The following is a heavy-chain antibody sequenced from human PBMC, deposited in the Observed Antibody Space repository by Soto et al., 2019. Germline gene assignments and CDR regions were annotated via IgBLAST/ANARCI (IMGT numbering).Heavy chain of an antibody. CDR2: ISYDGSNK. J-gene: IGHJ6*03. V-gene: IGHV3-30*18. CDR1: GFTFSSYG. D-gene: IGHD3-10*01. CDR3: AKATARGLYYYYYMDV. Sequence: HPGGSLRLSCAASGFTFSSYGMHWVRQAPGKGLEWVAVISYDGSNKYYADSVKGRFTISRDNSKNTLYLQMNSLRAEDTAVYYCAKATARGLYYYYYMDVWGKGTTVTVSS.